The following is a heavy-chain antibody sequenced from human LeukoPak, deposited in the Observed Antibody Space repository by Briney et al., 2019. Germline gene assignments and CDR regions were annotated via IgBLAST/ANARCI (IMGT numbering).Heavy chain of an antibody. J-gene: IGHJ5*02. CDR1: GGSFSGYY. CDR2: INHSGST. D-gene: IGHD2-2*01. Sequence: SETLSLTCAVYGGSFSGYYWSWIRQPPGKGLEWIGEINHSGSTNYNPSLKSRVTISVDTSKNQFSLKLSSVTAADTAVYYCARHRYCSSTSCYGAWGFDPWGQGTLVTVSS. CDR3: ARHRYCSSTSCYGAWGFDP. V-gene: IGHV4-34*01.